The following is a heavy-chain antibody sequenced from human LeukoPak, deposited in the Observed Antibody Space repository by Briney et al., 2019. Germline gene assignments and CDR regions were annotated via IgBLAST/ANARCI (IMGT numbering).Heavy chain of an antibody. J-gene: IGHJ4*02. CDR2: ISSSSSYI. V-gene: IGHV3-21*01. CDR1: GFTFSSYS. D-gene: IGHD6-13*01. CDR3: ARAAGPSFDY. Sequence: GGSLRLSCAASGFTFSSYSMNWVRQAPGKGLEWVSSISSSSSYIYYADSVMGRFTISRDNAKNSLYLQMNSLRAEDTAVYYCARAAGPSFDYWGQGTLVTVSS.